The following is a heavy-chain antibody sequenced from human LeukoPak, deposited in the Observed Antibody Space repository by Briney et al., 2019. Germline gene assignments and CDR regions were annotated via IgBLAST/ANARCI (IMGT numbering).Heavy chain of an antibody. V-gene: IGHV3-53*01. Sequence: PGGSLRLSCAASGFIVTSNYMSWVRQAPGKGLEWVSVIYSVGTAYYADSVRGRFTVSRDQSKNTLYLQMNSLRAEDTAVYYCAKMIAAAGSTGGDYFDYWGQGTLVTVSS. CDR3: AKMIAAAGSTGGDYFDY. D-gene: IGHD6-13*01. J-gene: IGHJ4*02. CDR1: GFIVTSNY. CDR2: IYSVGTA.